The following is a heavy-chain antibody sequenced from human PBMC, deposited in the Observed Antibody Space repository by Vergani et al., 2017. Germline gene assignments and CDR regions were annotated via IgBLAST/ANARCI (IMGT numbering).Heavy chain of an antibody. J-gene: IGHJ4*02. V-gene: IGHV3-64*07. Sequence: EVQLVESGGGLVQPGGSLRLSCAASGFTFSSYAMHWVRQAPGKGLEYVSAISSNGGSTYYADSVKGRFTISRYNSKNTLYLQMGSLRAEDMAVYYCARDGTSRAAAGTIDYWGQGTLVTVSS. CDR1: GFTFSSYA. D-gene: IGHD6-13*01. CDR3: ARDGTSRAAAGTIDY. CDR2: ISSNGGST.